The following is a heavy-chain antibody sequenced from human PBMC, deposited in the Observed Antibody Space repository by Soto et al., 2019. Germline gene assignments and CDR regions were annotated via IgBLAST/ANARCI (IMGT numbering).Heavy chain of an antibody. D-gene: IGHD6-25*01. J-gene: IGHJ5*02. Sequence: PSETQSLTCSVSGDSISNSRVYWAWIRQPPGKGLEWLGYIYYDGSTSYNPSLRSRVTISVDTSKNQFSLILSSVTSADTAVYYCARDQLSSGLYVWFDPWGQGTLVTVSS. V-gene: IGHV4-61*01. CDR3: ARDQLSSGLYVWFDP. CDR2: IYYDGST. CDR1: GDSISNSRVY.